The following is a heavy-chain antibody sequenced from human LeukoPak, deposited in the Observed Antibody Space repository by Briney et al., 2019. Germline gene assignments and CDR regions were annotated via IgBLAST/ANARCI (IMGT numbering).Heavy chain of an antibody. CDR2: INHSGST. Sequence: PSETLSLTCAVYGGSFSGYYWSWIRQPPGKGLEWIGAINHSGSTNFNPSLKTRVPISVKPSKNQSSLKLSSLHAAPPPVYSVARGLMGPTGVGSWGQGTLVTVSS. CDR3: ARGLMGPTGVGS. CDR1: GGSFSGYY. D-gene: IGHD1-1*01. J-gene: IGHJ5*02. V-gene: IGHV4-34*01.